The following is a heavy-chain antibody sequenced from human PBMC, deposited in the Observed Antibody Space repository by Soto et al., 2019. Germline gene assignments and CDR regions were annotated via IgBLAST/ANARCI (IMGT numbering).Heavy chain of an antibody. D-gene: IGHD3-3*01. CDR1: GFTFGDYW. V-gene: IGHV3-7*03. Sequence: GGSLRLSCAASGFTFGDYWMSWVRQAPGKGLEWVAHMKKDGSEKYYVDSVKGRFTVSRDNTKNTLYLQMNSLRAEDTAVYYCAKLGSGYYTGLYFEYWGQGTLVTVSS. CDR2: MKKDGSEK. CDR3: AKLGSGYYTGLYFEY. J-gene: IGHJ4*02.